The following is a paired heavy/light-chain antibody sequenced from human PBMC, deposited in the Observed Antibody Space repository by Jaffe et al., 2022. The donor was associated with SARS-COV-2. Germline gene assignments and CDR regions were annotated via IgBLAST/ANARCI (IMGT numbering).Light chain of an antibody. Sequence: SSELTQDPAVSVALGQTVRITCQGDSLRRFRATWYQQRPGQAPRLVMYGKTDRPSGIPDRFSGSSSGNTASLTITGAQAEDEADYYCHSRDSSGDHVVFGGGTRLTVL. CDR3: HSRDSSGDHVV. CDR2: GKT. V-gene: IGLV3-19*01. CDR1: SLRRFR. J-gene: IGLJ2*01.
Heavy chain of an antibody. V-gene: IGHV7-4-1*02. Sequence: QVQLVQSESELKKPGASVKISCKASGYTFNSFPINWVRQAPGQGLESMGWINPATGNPTYAPAFTGRFVFSVDASVNTTYLQINGLKTDDSAVYYCAREWDYLHSSGYYEVLDSWGQGTLVTVSS. J-gene: IGHJ4*02. CDR3: AREWDYLHSSGYYEVLDS. CDR2: INPATGNP. CDR1: GYTFNSFP. D-gene: IGHD3-22*01.